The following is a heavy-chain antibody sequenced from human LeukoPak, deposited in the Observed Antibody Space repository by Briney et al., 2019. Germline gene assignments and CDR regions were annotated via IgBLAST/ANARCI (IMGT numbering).Heavy chain of an antibody. J-gene: IGHJ5*02. CDR3: ASAPRYSSSWPNNWFDP. V-gene: IGHV1-69*13. Sequence: SVKVSCKASGGTFSSYAISWVRQAPGRGLEWMGGIIPIFGTANYAQKFQGRVTITAGESTSTAYMELSSLRSEDTAVYFCASAPRYSSSWPNNWFDPWGQGTLVTVSS. CDR1: GGTFSSYA. CDR2: IIPIFGTA. D-gene: IGHD6-13*01.